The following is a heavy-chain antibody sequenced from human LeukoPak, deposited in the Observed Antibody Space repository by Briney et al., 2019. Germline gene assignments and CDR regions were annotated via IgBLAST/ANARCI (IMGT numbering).Heavy chain of an antibody. Sequence: TGGSLRLSCAASGFTFSSYSMNWVRQAPGKGLEWDSYISSISSTIYYADSVKGRFTISRDNAKNSLYLQMNSLRAEDTAVYYCAKIFIRWLGGDAFDIWGQGTMVTVSS. J-gene: IGHJ3*02. CDR1: GFTFSSYS. D-gene: IGHD6-19*01. CDR2: ISSISSTI. V-gene: IGHV3-48*01. CDR3: AKIFIRWLGGDAFDI.